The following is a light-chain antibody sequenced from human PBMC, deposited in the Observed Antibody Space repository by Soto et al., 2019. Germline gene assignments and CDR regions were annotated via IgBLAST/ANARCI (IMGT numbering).Light chain of an antibody. CDR1: FSDVGSYNL. CDR2: EDT. Sequence: QSALTQPASVSGSPGQSITSSCTGTFSDVGSYNLVSWYQQHPGKAPKLMIYEDTKRPSGVSNRFSGSKSGYTASLTISGLQAEDEADYYCSSYTSSHTRVFGTGTKVTVL. J-gene: IGLJ1*01. CDR3: SSYTSSHTRV. V-gene: IGLV2-14*02.